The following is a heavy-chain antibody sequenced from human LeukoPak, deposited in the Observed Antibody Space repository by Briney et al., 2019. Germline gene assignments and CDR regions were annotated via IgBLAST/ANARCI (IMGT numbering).Heavy chain of an antibody. CDR2: INHSGST. CDR3: ARERGSSDRPEVRKYYFDY. CDR1: GGSFSGYY. J-gene: IGHJ4*02. V-gene: IGHV4-34*01. Sequence: SETLSLTCAVYGGSFSGYYWSWIRQPPGKGLEWIGEINHSGSTNYNPSLKSRVTISVDTSKNQFSLKLSSVTAADTAVYYCARERGSSDRPEVRKYYFDYWGQGTLVTVSS. D-gene: IGHD6-25*01.